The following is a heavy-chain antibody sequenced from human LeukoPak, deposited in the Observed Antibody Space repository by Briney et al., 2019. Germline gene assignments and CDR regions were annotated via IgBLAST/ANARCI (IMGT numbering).Heavy chain of an antibody. D-gene: IGHD6-19*01. Sequence: ASVTVYCKASGYTFTGYYMHWVRQAPGQGLEWMGWINPNSGGTSYAQKFQGRVTMTRDTSISTAYMDLTSLRFDDTAMYYCTRGGFGSGWEFDCWGQGTLVSVSS. J-gene: IGHJ4*02. CDR2: INPNSGGT. CDR3: TRGGFGSGWEFDC. V-gene: IGHV1-2*02. CDR1: GYTFTGYY.